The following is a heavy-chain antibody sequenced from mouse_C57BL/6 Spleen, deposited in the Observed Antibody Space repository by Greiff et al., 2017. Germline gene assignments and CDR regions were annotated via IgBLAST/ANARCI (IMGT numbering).Heavy chain of an antibody. J-gene: IGHJ4*01. V-gene: IGHV1-69*01. CDR1: GYTFTSYW. D-gene: IGHD2-2*01. CDR3: ARMVTRGRSAMDY. CDR2: LDPSDSYT. Sequence: QVQLQQPGAELVMPGASVKLSCKASGYTFTSYWMHWVKQRPGQGLEWIGELDPSDSYTNYNQKFKGKSTLTVDKSSSTAYMQLSSLTSEDSAVYYCARMVTRGRSAMDYWGQGTSVTVSS.